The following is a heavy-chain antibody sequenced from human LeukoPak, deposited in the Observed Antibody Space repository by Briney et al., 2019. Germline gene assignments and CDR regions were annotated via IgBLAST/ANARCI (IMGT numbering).Heavy chain of an antibody. D-gene: IGHD6-13*01. V-gene: IGHV3-53*01. Sequence: GGSLRLSCAASGFTVSDNYMSWVRQAPGKGLEWVSVMYSRGDTYYANSVKGRFIFSRDISKNTLYLQMNGLRTEDTAMYYCARDAPQVPAAGVLASWGQGTLVIVSS. J-gene: IGHJ5*02. CDR3: ARDAPQVPAAGVLAS. CDR2: MYSRGDT. CDR1: GFTVSDNY.